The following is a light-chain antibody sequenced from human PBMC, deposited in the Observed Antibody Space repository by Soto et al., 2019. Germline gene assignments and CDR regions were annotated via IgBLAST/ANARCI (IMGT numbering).Light chain of an antibody. CDR2: EVN. CDR3: SSYAGSRNV. CDR1: SSDVGGYNY. V-gene: IGLV2-8*01. J-gene: IGLJ1*01. Sequence: QSALTQPPSASGSPGQSVAISCTGTSSDVGGYNYVSWYQQHPGKAPKRMIYEVNKRPSGVPDRFSGSKSGNTASLTVSGLQAEDEADYYCSSYAGSRNVFGTGTKLTVL.